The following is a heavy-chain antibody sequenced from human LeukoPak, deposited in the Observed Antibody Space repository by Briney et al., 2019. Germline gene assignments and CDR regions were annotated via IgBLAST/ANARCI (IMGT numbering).Heavy chain of an antibody. D-gene: IGHD6-13*01. J-gene: IGHJ5*02. CDR1: GGSISSGSYY. V-gene: IGHV4-61*02. Sequence: SQTLSLTCTVSGGSISSGSYYWSWIRQPAGKGLEWIGRIYTTGSTNYNPSLESRVTISVDTSKNQFSLKLSSVTAADAAVYYCARGTGIAESWGQGTLVTVSS. CDR3: ARGTGIAES. CDR2: IYTTGST.